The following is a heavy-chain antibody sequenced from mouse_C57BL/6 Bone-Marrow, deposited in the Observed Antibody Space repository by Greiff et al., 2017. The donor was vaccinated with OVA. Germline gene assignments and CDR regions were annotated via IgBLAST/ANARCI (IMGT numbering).Heavy chain of an antibody. V-gene: IGHV7-1*01. CDR3: AGDQATLDY. J-gene: IGHJ2*01. D-gene: IGHD3-2*02. Sequence: EVKLVESGGGLVQPGRSLRLSCATSGFTFSDFYMEWVRQAPGKGLEWIAASRNKANDYTTEYSASVKGRFIVSRDTSQSILYLQMNALRAEDAAIYYCAGDQATLDYWGQGTTLTVSS. CDR1: GFTFSDFY. CDR2: SRNKANDYTT.